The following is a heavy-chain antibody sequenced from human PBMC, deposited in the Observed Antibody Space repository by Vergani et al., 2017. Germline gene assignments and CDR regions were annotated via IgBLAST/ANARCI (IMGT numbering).Heavy chain of an antibody. CDR1: GFTFSSYG. Sequence: QVQLVESGGGVVQPGRSLRLSCAASGFTFSSYGMHWVRQAPGKGLEWVAVIWYDGSNKYYADSVKGLFTISRDNSKNTLYLQMNSLRAEDTAVYYWARDGPIAVAGNYYYYGMDVWGQGTTVTVSS. J-gene: IGHJ6*02. V-gene: IGHV3-33*01. D-gene: IGHD6-19*01. CDR2: IWYDGSNK. CDR3: ARDGPIAVAGNYYYYGMDV.